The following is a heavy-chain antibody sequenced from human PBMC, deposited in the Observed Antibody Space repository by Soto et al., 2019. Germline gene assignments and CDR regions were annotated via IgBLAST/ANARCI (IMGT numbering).Heavy chain of an antibody. Sequence: GSLRLSCAASGFTFSSYAMSWVRQAPGKGLEWVSAISGSGGSTYYADSVKGRFTISRDNSKNTLYLQMNSLRAEDTAVYYCAKDRVVLMVYAHEYFQHWGQGTLVTVSS. CDR2: ISGSGGST. D-gene: IGHD2-8*01. J-gene: IGHJ1*01. CDR3: AKDRVVLMVYAHEYFQH. CDR1: GFTFSSYA. V-gene: IGHV3-23*01.